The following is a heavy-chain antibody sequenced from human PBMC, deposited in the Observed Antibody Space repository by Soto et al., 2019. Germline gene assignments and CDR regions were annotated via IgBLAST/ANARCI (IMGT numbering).Heavy chain of an antibody. V-gene: IGHV4-39*01. CDR2: ISYSGNT. J-gene: IGHJ4*01. CDR3: ARRNYPYYFDY. D-gene: IGHD3-10*01. CDR1: GGSISSSPSY. Sequence: PSETLSLTCTVSGGSISSSPSYWGWIRQPPGKGLEWIAIISYSGNTYYTPSLKSRVTISADTSKNQFSLSLTSVTAADAALYFCARRNYPYYFDYWGHGTLVTVS.